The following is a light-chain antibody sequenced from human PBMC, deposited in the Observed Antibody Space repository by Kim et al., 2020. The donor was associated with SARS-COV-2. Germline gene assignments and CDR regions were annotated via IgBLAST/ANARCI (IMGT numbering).Light chain of an antibody. J-gene: IGLJ3*02. Sequence: SVPHACILSSGNSVDDLAGNQQQPGKGPRSWMKVNRDGRHAKGAGIPARFAGSTSGAARYLTSSSRHPEDEADYYGQTWDTGIRVFGGGTQLTVL. V-gene: IGLV4-69*01. CDR1: SGNSVDD. CDR2: VNRDGRH. CDR3: QTWDTGIRV.